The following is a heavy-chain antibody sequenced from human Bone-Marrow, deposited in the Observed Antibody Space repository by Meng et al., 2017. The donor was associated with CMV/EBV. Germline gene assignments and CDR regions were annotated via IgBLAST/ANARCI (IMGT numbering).Heavy chain of an antibody. Sequence: QVQLQESGPGLVRPSQTLSLTCTVSGGPITNGRYSWTWIRQLPGKGLEWIGFINYSGSTYYNPSLKSRVTISVDTSKNQFSLKLSSVTAADTAVYYCTGGKYYFDSSGYYFDYWGQGTLVTVSS. CDR2: INYSGST. V-gene: IGHV4-31*03. J-gene: IGHJ4*02. CDR3: TGGKYYFDSSGYYFDY. CDR1: GGPITNGRYS. D-gene: IGHD3-22*01.